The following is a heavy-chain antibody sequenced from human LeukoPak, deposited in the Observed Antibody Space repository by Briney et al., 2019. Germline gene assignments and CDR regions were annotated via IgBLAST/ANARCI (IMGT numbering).Heavy chain of an antibody. CDR3: ANGNNGDYVRLDY. CDR1: GFSFSSYT. V-gene: IGHV3-23*01. J-gene: IGHJ4*02. CDR2: ISSSSSYT. Sequence: GGSLILSCAASGFSFSSYTMNWVRQAPGKGLEWVSIISSSSSYTYYADSVKGRFTISRDNSKNTLYLQMNSLRAEDTAVYYCANGNNGDYVRLDYWGQGTLVTVSS. D-gene: IGHD4-17*01.